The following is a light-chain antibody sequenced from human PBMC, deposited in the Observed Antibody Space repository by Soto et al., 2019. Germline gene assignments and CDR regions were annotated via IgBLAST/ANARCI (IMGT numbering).Light chain of an antibody. V-gene: IGKV3-15*01. CDR1: QSVGSN. Sequence: EIVMTQSTATLSVSPGERATLSCRASQSVGSNLAWYQQKPGQAPRLLIYGASTRATDIPARFSGSRSGTEFTLTISSLQSKDFAIYFCQQYNNWPPDRTFGQGTKVEIK. CDR3: QQYNNWPPDRT. CDR2: GAS. J-gene: IGKJ1*01.